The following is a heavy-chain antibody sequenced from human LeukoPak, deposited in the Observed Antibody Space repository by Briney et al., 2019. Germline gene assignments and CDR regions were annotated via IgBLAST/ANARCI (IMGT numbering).Heavy chain of an antibody. CDR1: GGSISSGDYY. Sequence: SQTLSLTCTVSGGSISSGDYYWSWIRQPPGKGLEWIGYIYYSGSTYYNPSLKSRVTISVDTSKNQFSLKLSSVTAADTAVYYCARGGNGSSGYYYAWYWGQGTLVTVSS. J-gene: IGHJ4*02. CDR3: ARGGNGSSGYYYAWY. V-gene: IGHV4-30-4*01. D-gene: IGHD3-22*01. CDR2: IYYSGST.